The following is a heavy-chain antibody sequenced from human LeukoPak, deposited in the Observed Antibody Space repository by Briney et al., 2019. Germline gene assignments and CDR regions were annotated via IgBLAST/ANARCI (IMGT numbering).Heavy chain of an antibody. J-gene: IGHJ4*02. CDR2: ISSVTDTK. Sequence: GGSLRLSCAASGFTFSDFYMSWIRQAPGKGLEWVSYISSVTDTKYYADSVKGRFTISRDNSKNALYLQMNSLRAEDTAVYYCAKDPGDTAMDGHFDYWGQGTLVTVSS. CDR1: GFTFSDFY. V-gene: IGHV3-11*01. D-gene: IGHD5-18*01. CDR3: AKDPGDTAMDGHFDY.